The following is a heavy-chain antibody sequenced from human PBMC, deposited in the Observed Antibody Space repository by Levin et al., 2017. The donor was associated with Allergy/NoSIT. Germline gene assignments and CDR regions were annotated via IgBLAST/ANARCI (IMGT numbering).Heavy chain of an antibody. CDR2: ISYDASNK. CDR1: GFTFSSYA. CDR3: ARDGPPGGSSWGQYFQH. Sequence: PGGSLRLSCAASGFTFSSYAMYWVRQAPGKGLEWVAVISYDASNKYYADSVKGRFTISRDNSKNTLYLQMDNLRPEDTAVYYCARDGPPGGSSWGQYFQHWGQGTLVTVSS. J-gene: IGHJ1*01. D-gene: IGHD6-13*01. V-gene: IGHV3-30-3*01.